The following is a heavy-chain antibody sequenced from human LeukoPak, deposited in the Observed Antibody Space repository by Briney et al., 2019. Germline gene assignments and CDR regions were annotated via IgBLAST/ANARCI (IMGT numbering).Heavy chain of an antibody. Sequence: SETLSLTCTVSGGSISSGNYFWNWIRQPAGKKLEWIGRIYSSGSTNYNPSLQSRVTISVDPSKNQFSLKLSSVTAADTAVYYCARVGGGYCSSTSCFAGINYYYMDVWGLGTTVTVSS. CDR1: GGSISSGNYF. J-gene: IGHJ6*03. D-gene: IGHD2-2*01. CDR2: IYSSGST. CDR3: ARVGGGYCSSTSCFAGINYYYMDV. V-gene: IGHV4-61*02.